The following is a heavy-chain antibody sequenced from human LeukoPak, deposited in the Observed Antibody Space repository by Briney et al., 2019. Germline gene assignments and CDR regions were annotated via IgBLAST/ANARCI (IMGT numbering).Heavy chain of an antibody. Sequence: GGSLRLSCAASGFTFSSYGMHWVRQAPGKGLEWVAFIRYDGSNKYYADSVKGRFTISRDNSKNTLYLQMNSLRAEDTAVYYCAKDFSDLHDSSGYYRVFDYWGQGTLVTVSS. V-gene: IGHV3-30*02. CDR3: AKDFSDLHDSSGYYRVFDY. CDR2: IRYDGSNK. CDR1: GFTFSSYG. D-gene: IGHD3-22*01. J-gene: IGHJ4*02.